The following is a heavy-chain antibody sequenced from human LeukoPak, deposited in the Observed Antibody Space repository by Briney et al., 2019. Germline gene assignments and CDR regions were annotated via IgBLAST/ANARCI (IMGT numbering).Heavy chain of an antibody. V-gene: IGHV1-69*13. D-gene: IGHD6-19*01. CDR2: IIPIFGTA. CDR1: GGTFSSYA. Sequence: ASVKVSCKASGGTFSSYAISWVRQAPGQGLEWMGGIIPIFGTANYAQKFQGRVTITADESTSTAYMELSSLRSEDTAVYYCARGQEWLVRDYYYYMDVWGKGTTVTISS. J-gene: IGHJ6*03. CDR3: ARGQEWLVRDYYYYMDV.